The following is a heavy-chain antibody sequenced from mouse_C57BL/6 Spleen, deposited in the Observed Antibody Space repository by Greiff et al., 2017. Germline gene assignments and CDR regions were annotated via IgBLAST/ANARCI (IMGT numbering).Heavy chain of an antibody. V-gene: IGHV1-55*01. D-gene: IGHD2-5*01. Sequence: QVQLQQPGAELVKPGASVKMSCKASGYTFTSYWITWVKQRPGQGLEWIGDIYPGSGSTNYNEKFKSKATLTVDTSSSTAYMPLSSLTSEDSAVYYCARGGLYSNYECYFDYWGQGTTLTVSS. CDR3: ARGGLYSNYECYFDY. CDR1: GYTFTSYW. J-gene: IGHJ2*01. CDR2: IYPGSGST.